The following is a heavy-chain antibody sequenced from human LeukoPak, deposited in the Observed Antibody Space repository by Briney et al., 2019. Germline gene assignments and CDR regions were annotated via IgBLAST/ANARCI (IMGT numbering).Heavy chain of an antibody. CDR1: GGSISSYY. CDR3: AGESAISRIFGMVVSIYGMDV. Sequence: VKPSETQSLTCIVSGGSISSYYWSWIRQPPGKGLEWIGFIEYSGSTVYNPSLKSRVTISVDTSKNQFSLKLTSVTAADTAVYYCAGESAISRIFGMVVSIYGMDVWGHGTTVTVSS. J-gene: IGHJ6*02. CDR2: IEYSGST. D-gene: IGHD3-3*01. V-gene: IGHV4-59*01.